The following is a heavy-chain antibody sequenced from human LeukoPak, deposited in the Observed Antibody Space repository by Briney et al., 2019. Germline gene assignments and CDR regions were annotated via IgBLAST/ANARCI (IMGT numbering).Heavy chain of an antibody. CDR3: AKVYCSSTSCHQLWPHWFDP. CDR1: GFTFSSYA. D-gene: IGHD2-2*01. V-gene: IGHV3-23*01. J-gene: IGHJ5*02. CDR2: ISGSGGST. Sequence: QAGGSLRLSCAASGFTFSSYAMSWVRQAPGKGLEWVSAISGSGGSTYYADSVKGRFTISRDNFKNTLYLQMNSLRAEDTAVYYCAKVYCSSTSCHQLWPHWFDPWGQGTLVTVSS.